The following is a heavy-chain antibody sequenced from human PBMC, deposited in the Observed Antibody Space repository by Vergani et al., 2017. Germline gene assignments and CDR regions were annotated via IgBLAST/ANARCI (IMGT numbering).Heavy chain of an antibody. Sequence: QVQLKESGPGLVKPSETLSLTCTVSNFFISSNAYYWGWIRQAPGRGLEWIGSLHHNGATSHNPSLRSRVTISVDTSKNQFSLSLNSVTAAATAIYYCARDERRPWSNSWARFEYWGLGIPVTVSS. D-gene: IGHD6-13*01. J-gene: IGHJ4*02. V-gene: IGHV4-38-2*02. CDR1: NFFISSNAYY. CDR3: ARDERRPWSNSWARFEY. CDR2: LHHNGAT.